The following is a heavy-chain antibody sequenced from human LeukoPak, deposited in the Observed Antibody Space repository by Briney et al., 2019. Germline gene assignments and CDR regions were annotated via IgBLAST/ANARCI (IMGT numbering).Heavy chain of an antibody. J-gene: IGHJ4*02. CDR2: IGWNSGSI. D-gene: IGHD3-22*01. CDR1: GFTFDDYA. V-gene: IGHV3-9*01. Sequence: GRSLRLSCAASGFTFDDYAMHWVRQAPGKGLEWVSGIGWNSGSIGYADSVKGRFTISRDNAKNSLYLQMNSLRAEDTALYYCAKALYYYDSSGYYSPLDYWGQGTLVTVSS. CDR3: AKALYYYDSSGYYSPLDY.